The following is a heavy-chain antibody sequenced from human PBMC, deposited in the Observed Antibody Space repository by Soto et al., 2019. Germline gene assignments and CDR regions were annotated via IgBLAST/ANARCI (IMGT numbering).Heavy chain of an antibody. J-gene: IGHJ3*02. V-gene: IGHV1-69*13. Sequence: SVKVSWKASGYPFTGYGITWVRQAPGQGLEWMGGIIPIFGTANYAQKFQGRVTITADESTSTAYMELSSLRSEDTAVYYCARTYSSSWANAFDIWGQGTMVTVSS. CDR2: IIPIFGTA. CDR3: ARTYSSSWANAFDI. CDR1: GYPFTGYG. D-gene: IGHD6-13*01.